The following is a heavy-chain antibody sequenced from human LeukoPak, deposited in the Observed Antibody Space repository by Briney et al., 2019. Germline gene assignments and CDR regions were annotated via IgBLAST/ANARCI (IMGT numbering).Heavy chain of an antibody. CDR3: AKDYDSNVWVGNDWFDP. V-gene: IGHV3-33*06. CDR2: IWYDGSKK. J-gene: IGHJ5*02. CDR1: GFTFNNYG. Sequence: GGSLRLSCAASGFTFNNYGMHWVRQAPGQGLEWVALIWYDGSKKYYANSVKGRFTISRDNAKNTLYLQMNSLRAEDTAVYYCAKDYDSNVWVGNDWFDPWGQGTLVTVSS. D-gene: IGHD3-22*01.